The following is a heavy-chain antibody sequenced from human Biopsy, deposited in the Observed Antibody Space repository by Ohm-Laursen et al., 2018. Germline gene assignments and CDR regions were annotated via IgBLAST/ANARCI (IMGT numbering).Heavy chain of an antibody. CDR2: IIPLFGAP. D-gene: IGHD4-17*01. Sequence: ASVKVSCKSSGAIFTNYAITWVRQAPGQGLEWMGGIIPLFGAPNYAQKFQGRLTITADESKSTTYMELSSLRAEDTAVYYCARLAQIYGDAPFDPWGQGTLVTVSS. V-gene: IGHV1-69*13. J-gene: IGHJ5*02. CDR1: GAIFTNYA. CDR3: ARLAQIYGDAPFDP.